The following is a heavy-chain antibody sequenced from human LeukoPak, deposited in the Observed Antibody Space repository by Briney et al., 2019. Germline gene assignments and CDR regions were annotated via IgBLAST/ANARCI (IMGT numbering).Heavy chain of an antibody. CDR1: GGTFSSYA. Sequence: ASVKVSCKASGGTFSSYAISWVRQAPGQGLEWMGGIIPIFGTANYAQKFQGRVTITADKSTSTAYMELSSLRSEDTAVYYCAKDPHDYGDPWLEYWGQGTLVTVSS. CDR3: AKDPHDYGDPWLEY. J-gene: IGHJ4*02. CDR2: IIPIFGTA. V-gene: IGHV1-69*06. D-gene: IGHD4-17*01.